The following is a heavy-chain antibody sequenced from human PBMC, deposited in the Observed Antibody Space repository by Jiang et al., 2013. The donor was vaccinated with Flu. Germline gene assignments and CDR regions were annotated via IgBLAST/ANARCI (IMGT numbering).Heavy chain of an antibody. Sequence: GAEVKKPGESLKISCKGSGYSFTSYWIGWVRQMPGKGLEWMGIIYPGDSDTRYSPSFQGQVTISADKSISTAYLQWSSLKASDTAMYYCARPKSSGYYYFPNDAFDIWGQGTMVTVSS. J-gene: IGHJ3*02. CDR3: ARPKSSGYYYFPNDAFDI. V-gene: IGHV5-51*03. CDR1: GYSFTSYW. CDR2: IYPGDSDT. D-gene: IGHD3-22*01.